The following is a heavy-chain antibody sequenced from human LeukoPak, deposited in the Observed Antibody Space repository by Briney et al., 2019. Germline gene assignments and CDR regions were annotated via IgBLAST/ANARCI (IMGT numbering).Heavy chain of an antibody. D-gene: IGHD2-15*01. Sequence: SETLSLTCAVYGGSFSGYYGSWIRQPPGEGLEWIGEINHSGSTNYNPSLKSRVTISVDTSKNQFSLKLSSVTAADTAVYYCAGALVVVAAAYFDYWGQGTLVTVSS. CDR1: GGSFSGYY. CDR2: INHSGST. CDR3: AGALVVVAAAYFDY. J-gene: IGHJ4*02. V-gene: IGHV4-34*01.